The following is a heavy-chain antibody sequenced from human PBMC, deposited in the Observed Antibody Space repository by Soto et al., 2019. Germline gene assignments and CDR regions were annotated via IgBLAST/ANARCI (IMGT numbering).Heavy chain of an antibody. J-gene: IGHJ4*02. CDR3: ARDAPLSAVAGTAFAY. Sequence: PGGSLRLSCAASGFTFSSYWMSWVRQAPGKGLEWVANIKQDGSEKYYVDSVKGRFTISRDNAKNSLYLQMNSLRAEDTAVYYCARDAPLSAVAGTAFAYWGQGSLVTVSS. D-gene: IGHD6-19*01. CDR2: IKQDGSEK. V-gene: IGHV3-7*01. CDR1: GFTFSSYW.